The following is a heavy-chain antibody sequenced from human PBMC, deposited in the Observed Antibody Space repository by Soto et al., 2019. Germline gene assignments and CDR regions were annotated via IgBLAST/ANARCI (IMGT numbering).Heavy chain of an antibody. CDR1: GFTFDNYA. CDR3: AMVGDLNSAGIFDY. CDR2: ISGNSGFT. D-gene: IGHD2-21*02. Sequence: EVELLESWGGLVQPGGSLRLSCAATGFTFDNYALTWVRQAPWNGLEWVSAISGNSGFTFYADSVKGRFTLSRDKGNNIQYLEMNTMRVEDTAIYFCAMVGDLNSAGIFDYWGRGTIVTVSP. J-gene: IGHJ4*02. V-gene: IGHV3-23*01.